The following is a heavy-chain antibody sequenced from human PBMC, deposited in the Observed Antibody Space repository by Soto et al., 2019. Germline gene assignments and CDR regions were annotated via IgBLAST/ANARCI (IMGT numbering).Heavy chain of an antibody. CDR3: ARHYGAAVFDY. D-gene: IGHD6-13*01. J-gene: IGHJ4*02. CDR2: FYDSGIT. V-gene: IGHV4-39*01. Sequence: QLQLQESGPGLVKPSETLSLTCTVSGGSISSRGYYWGWIRQPPGKGLEWIGSFYDSGITYYNPSIKSRVTASVDTSKNPFSLRLSSVTAADTAVYDCARHYGAAVFDYWGQGTLVTVSS. CDR1: GGSISSRGYY.